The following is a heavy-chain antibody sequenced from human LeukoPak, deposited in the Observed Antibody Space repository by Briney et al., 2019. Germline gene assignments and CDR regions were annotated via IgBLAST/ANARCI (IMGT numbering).Heavy chain of an antibody. J-gene: IGHJ4*02. CDR2: IYHSGST. V-gene: IGHV4-38-2*02. CDR1: GYSISSGYY. D-gene: IGHD6-19*01. Sequence: SETLSLTCNVSGYSISSGYYWGWIRQPPGKGLQWIGTIYHSGSTYYNPSLKSRVTISVDTSKNQFSLKLSSVTAADTAVYYCARGAVAYYYFDNWGQGTLVTVSS. CDR3: ARGAVAYYYFDN.